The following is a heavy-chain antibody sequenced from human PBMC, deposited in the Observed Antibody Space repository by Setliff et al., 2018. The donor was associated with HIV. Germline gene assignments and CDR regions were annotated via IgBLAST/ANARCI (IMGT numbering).Heavy chain of an antibody. V-gene: IGHV4-34*01. J-gene: IGHJ4*02. CDR1: GGSFSGYY. Sequence: SETLSLTCAVYGGSFSGYYWSWIRQPPGKGLEWIGEIYHSGSTNYNPSLKSRVTISVDKSKNQFSLKLTSMTAADTAVYYCATSVKDVKVFGVVTQIFDKWGQGTLVTVSS. CDR3: ATSVKDVKVFGVVTQIFDK. D-gene: IGHD3-3*01. CDR2: IYHSGST.